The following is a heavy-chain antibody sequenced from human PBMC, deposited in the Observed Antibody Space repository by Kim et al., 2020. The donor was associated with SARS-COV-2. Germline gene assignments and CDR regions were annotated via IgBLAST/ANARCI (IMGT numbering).Heavy chain of an antibody. CDR2: ISPYNDKT. CDR3: ARGGTDCSGGTCPLVNWFDP. V-gene: IGHV1-18*01. CDR1: GYTFTTYG. D-gene: IGHD2-15*01. Sequence: ASVKVSCKASGYTFTTYGISWVRQAPGQGLEWMGWISPYNDKTNYAQRLQGRVTMTTDTSTRTVYMELRSLRSDDTAMYYCARGGTDCSGGTCPLVNWFDPWGQGTPVTVSS. J-gene: IGHJ5*02.